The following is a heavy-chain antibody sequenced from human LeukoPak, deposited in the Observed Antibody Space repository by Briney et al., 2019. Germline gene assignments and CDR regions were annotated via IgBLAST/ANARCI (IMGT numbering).Heavy chain of an antibody. Sequence: GESLKISCKGSGYSFTSYWIGWVRQMPGKGLEWMGIIYPGDSDTRYSPSFQGQVTISADKSISTAYPQWSSLKASDTAMYYCARDRYYGSGSYTQQYYYYGMDVWGQGTTVTVSS. J-gene: IGHJ6*02. D-gene: IGHD3-10*01. V-gene: IGHV5-51*01. CDR3: ARDRYYGSGSYTQQYYYYGMDV. CDR2: IYPGDSDT. CDR1: GYSFTSYW.